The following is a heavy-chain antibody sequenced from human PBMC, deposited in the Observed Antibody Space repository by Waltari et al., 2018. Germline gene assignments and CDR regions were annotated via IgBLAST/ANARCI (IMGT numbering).Heavy chain of an antibody. CDR3: ARPSNWGWYFDL. J-gene: IGHJ2*01. CDR1: GFIFSDSF. CDR2: ISHSSGSI. V-gene: IGHV3-11*04. Sequence: QVQLVESGGGLVRPGGSLRLSCAASGFIFSDSFMSLIRQAPGNGLEGVSYISHSSGSIYYSDTVKGRFTIFRDNAKNSLYLQMNSLRAEDTAVYFCARPSNWGWYFDLWGRGTRVTVSS. D-gene: IGHD7-27*01.